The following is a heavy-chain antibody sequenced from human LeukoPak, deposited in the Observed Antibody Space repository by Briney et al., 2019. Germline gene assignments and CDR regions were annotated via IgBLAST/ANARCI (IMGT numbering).Heavy chain of an antibody. V-gene: IGHV4-59*08. CDR2: IYYNGST. Sequence: PSETLSLTCSVSGGSISSYYWSWIRRPPGKGLEWIGYIYYNGSTNYNPSLKSRVTISVDTSKNPFSPKLSSVTAADTAVYYCATLGDCSGGSCYSWFDPWGQGTLVTVSS. CDR1: GGSISSYY. J-gene: IGHJ5*02. D-gene: IGHD2-15*01. CDR3: ATLGDCSGGSCYSWFDP.